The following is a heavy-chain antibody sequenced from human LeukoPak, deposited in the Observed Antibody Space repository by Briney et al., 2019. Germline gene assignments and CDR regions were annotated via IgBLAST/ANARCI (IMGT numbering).Heavy chain of an antibody. CDR3: ARAGYSGSDFSV. Sequence: SETLSLTCAVSGGSISSNNWWSWVRQPPGKGLEWIGEIYHSGTANYNPSLKSRVTMSVDTSKNHFSLKLSSVTAADTAVYYCARAGYSGSDFSVWGKGTTVTVSS. CDR2: IYHSGTA. V-gene: IGHV4-4*02. D-gene: IGHD5-12*01. J-gene: IGHJ6*04. CDR1: GGSISSNNW.